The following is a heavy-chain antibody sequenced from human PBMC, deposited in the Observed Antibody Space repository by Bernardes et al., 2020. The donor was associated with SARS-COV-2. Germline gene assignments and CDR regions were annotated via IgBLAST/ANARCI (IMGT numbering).Heavy chain of an antibody. CDR3: ARGGVATISPY. CDR2: IYSGGST. J-gene: IGHJ4*02. V-gene: IGHV3-66*01. CDR1: GFTVSSNY. D-gene: IGHD5-12*01. Sequence: GGSLRLSCAASGFTVSSNYMSWVRRAPGKGLEWVPVIYSGGSTYYADSVKGRFTISRDNSKNTLYLQMNSLRAEDTAVYYCARGGVATISPYWGQGTLVTVSS.